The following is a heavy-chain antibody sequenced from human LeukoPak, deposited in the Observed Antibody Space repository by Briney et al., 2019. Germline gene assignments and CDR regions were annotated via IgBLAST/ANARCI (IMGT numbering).Heavy chain of an antibody. D-gene: IGHD3-16*01. J-gene: IGHJ4*02. CDR2: INPGIFTT. CDR3: ARDWAHGSFDL. V-gene: IGHV1-46*01. CDR1: GCPFTAFS. Sequence: ASVKVSGKALGCPFTAFSLHWVRQAPGQGPEWMAIINPGIFTTTYAQKLQDRITVTSDTSTATVYMELRSLRLEDTAVYFCARDWAHGSFDLWGQGTLVTVSS.